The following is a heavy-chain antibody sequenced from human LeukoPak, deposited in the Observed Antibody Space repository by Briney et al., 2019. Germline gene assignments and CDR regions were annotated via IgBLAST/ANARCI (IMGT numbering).Heavy chain of an antibody. Sequence: SETLSLTCAVYGGSFSGYYWSWIRQPPGKGLEWIGEINHSGSTNYNPSLKSRVTISVDTSKNQFSLKLSSETAADTAVYYCARVVVVTALYDAFDIWGQGTMVTVSS. CDR2: INHSGST. J-gene: IGHJ3*02. D-gene: IGHD2-21*02. CDR3: ARVVVVTALYDAFDI. V-gene: IGHV4-34*01. CDR1: GGSFSGYY.